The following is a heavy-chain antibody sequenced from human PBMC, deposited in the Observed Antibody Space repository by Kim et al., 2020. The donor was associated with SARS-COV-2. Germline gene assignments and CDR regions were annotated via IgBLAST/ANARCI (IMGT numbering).Heavy chain of an antibody. CDR1: GFTFSSYA. V-gene: IGHV3-23*01. CDR2: ISGSGGST. Sequence: GGSLRLSCAASGFTFSSYAMSWVRQAPGKGLEWVSAISGSGGSTYYADSVKGRFTISRDNSKNTLYLQMNSLRAEDTAVYYCAKTLGVGATTRAPIYYFDYWGQGTLVTVSS. D-gene: IGHD1-26*01. J-gene: IGHJ4*02. CDR3: AKTLGVGATTRAPIYYFDY.